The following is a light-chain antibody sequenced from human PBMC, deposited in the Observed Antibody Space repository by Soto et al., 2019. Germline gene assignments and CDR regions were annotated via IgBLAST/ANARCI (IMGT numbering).Light chain of an antibody. V-gene: IGLV2-14*01. CDR1: ISDIGAYDY. CDR3: FSFTTTRTHV. J-gene: IGLJ1*01. Sequence: QSALTQPASLSGSPGQSITISCTGTISDIGAYDYVSWFQQHPGKAPKLMISEVNNRPSGVSNRFSGSKSGNTAYLTISGLQVEDEAEYFCFSFTTTRTHVFGTGTKVTGL. CDR2: EVN.